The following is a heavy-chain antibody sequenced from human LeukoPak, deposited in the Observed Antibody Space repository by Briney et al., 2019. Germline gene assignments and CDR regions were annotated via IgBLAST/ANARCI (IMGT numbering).Heavy chain of an antibody. D-gene: IGHD3/OR15-3a*01. CDR1: GGSISSYY. J-gene: IGHJ4*02. V-gene: IGHV4-59*04. CDR2: IYYSGNT. CDR3: ARQTGSGLFILP. Sequence: PSEALSLTCTVSGGSISSYYWSWIRQPPGKGLEWIGSIYYSGNTYYNASLKSQVSISIDTSKNQFSLRLTSVTAADTAVYYCARQTGSGLFILPGGQGTLVTVSS.